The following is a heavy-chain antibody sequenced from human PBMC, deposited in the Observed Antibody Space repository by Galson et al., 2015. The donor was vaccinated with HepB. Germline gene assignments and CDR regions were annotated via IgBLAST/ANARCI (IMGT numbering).Heavy chain of an antibody. CDR3: ARELWFGEDWFDP. D-gene: IGHD3-10*01. V-gene: IGHV1-18*01. Sequence: ASGYTFTSYGISWVRQAPGQGLEWMGWISAYNGNTNYAQKLQGRVTMTTDTSTSTAYMELRSLRSDDTAVYYCARELWFGEDWFDPWGQGTLVTVSS. CDR1: GYTFTSYG. J-gene: IGHJ5*02. CDR2: ISAYNGNT.